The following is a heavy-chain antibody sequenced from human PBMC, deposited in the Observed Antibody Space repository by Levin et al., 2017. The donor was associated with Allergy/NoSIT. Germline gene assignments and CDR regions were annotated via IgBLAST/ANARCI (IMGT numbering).Heavy chain of an antibody. CDR2: IKSKIDAGTT. CDR3: TTGVGYNWNEDDAFDI. J-gene: IGHJ3*02. V-gene: IGHV3-15*01. D-gene: IGHD1-20*01. Sequence: GGSLRLSCAASGFTFNNAWMSWVRQAPGKGLEWVGRIKSKIDAGTTEYAAPVKGRFTISRDDSKNTLYLQMNTLKTEDTAVYYCTTGVGYNWNEDDAFDIWGQGTMVTVSS. CDR1: GFTFNNAW.